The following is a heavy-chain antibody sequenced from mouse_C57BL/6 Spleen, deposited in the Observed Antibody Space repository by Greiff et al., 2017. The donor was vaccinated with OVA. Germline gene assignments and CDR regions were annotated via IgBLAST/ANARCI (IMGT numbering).Heavy chain of an antibody. Sequence: VQLQQSGPGLVAPSQSLSITCTVSGFSLTSYAISWVRQPPGKGLEWLGVIWTGGGTNYNSALKSRLSISKDNSKSQVFLKMNSLQTDDTARYYCARKRAGDYDGYFDYWGQGTTLTVSS. CDR1: GFSLTSYA. J-gene: IGHJ2*01. CDR2: IWTGGGT. D-gene: IGHD2-4*01. CDR3: ARKRAGDYDGYFDY. V-gene: IGHV2-9-1*01.